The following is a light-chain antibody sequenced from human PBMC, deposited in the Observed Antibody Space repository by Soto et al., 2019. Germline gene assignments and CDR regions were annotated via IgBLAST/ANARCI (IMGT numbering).Light chain of an antibody. CDR3: QQYGSSGT. CDR1: LGIRND. V-gene: IGKV1-6*02. J-gene: IGKJ1*01. Sequence: AIQLTQSPSSLSASIGDRVTITCRASLGIRNDLGWYQEKPGEAPRLLVYAASTLQSGVPSRFSGSGSGTEFTLTISSLQLEDFAVYYCQQYGSSGTFGQGTKVEIK. CDR2: AAS.